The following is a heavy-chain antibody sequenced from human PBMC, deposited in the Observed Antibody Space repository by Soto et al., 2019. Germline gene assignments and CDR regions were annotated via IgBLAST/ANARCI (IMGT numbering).Heavy chain of an antibody. Sequence: QVQLQQWGAGLLKPSETLSLTCAVYGGSFSGYYWSWIRQPPGKRLEWIGEINHSGSTNYNPSLKSRVTISVDTSKNQFSLKLSSVTAADTAVYYCARATHSSGWYGRKRAFDYWGQGTLVTVSS. CDR1: GGSFSGYY. J-gene: IGHJ4*02. CDR2: INHSGST. V-gene: IGHV4-34*01. CDR3: ARATHSSGWYGRKRAFDY. D-gene: IGHD6-19*01.